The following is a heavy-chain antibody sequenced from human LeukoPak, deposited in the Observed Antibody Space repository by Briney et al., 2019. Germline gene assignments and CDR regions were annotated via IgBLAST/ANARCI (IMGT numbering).Heavy chain of an antibody. J-gene: IGHJ4*02. V-gene: IGHV3-48*03. CDR2: ISSSGNTI. CDR3: ARRGGVTLPHFDY. D-gene: IGHD3-16*01. CDR1: GFTFSSYE. Sequence: GGSLRLSCAASGFTFSSYEMNWVRQAPGKGLEWVSYISSSGNTIYYADSVKGRFTISRDNAKNSLYLQMNSLRAEDTAVYYCARRGGVTLPHFDYWGQGTLVTVSS.